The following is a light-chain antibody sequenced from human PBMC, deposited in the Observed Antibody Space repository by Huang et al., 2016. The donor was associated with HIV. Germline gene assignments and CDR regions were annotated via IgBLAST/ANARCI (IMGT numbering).Light chain of an antibody. V-gene: IGKV1-9*01. Sequence: IQLTQSPSSLSIYVGDQVTITCRASQGIPNYVAWYQQRPGKAPKLLIYAASTLQNGVPSRFRGSGSGADFALSIANVQPEDSATYYCQQFSSYPLTFGGGTKVEIK. CDR2: AAS. CDR1: QGIPNY. CDR3: QQFSSYPLT. J-gene: IGKJ4*01.